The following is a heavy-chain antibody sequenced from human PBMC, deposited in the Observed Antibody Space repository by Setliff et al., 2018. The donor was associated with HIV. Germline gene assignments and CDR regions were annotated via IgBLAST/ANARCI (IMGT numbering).Heavy chain of an antibody. CDR3: ASARIPTGGTSTSLDF. D-gene: IGHD1-1*01. V-gene: IGHV3-7*01. CDR2: IKQDGSEK. CDR1: GFTFSTYA. Sequence: PGGSLRLSCAASGFTFSTYAMSWLRQAPGKGLEWVANIKQDGSEKYYVDSVKGRFTISRDNAKNTVFLQLDTLRREDTAVYYCASARIPTGGTSTSLDFWGQGALVTVSS. J-gene: IGHJ4*02.